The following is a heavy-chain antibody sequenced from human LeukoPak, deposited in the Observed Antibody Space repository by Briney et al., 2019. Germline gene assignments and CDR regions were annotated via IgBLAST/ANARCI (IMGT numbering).Heavy chain of an antibody. V-gene: IGHV3-53*01. CDR3: ARESGSYGLDY. Sequence: GGSLRPSCAASGFTVSTNYMSWVRQAPGKGLEWVSVIYSSGSTYYVDSVKGRFSISRDNSKNTLYLQMNSLRAEDTAVYYCARESGSYGLDYWGQGTLVTVSS. CDR2: IYSSGST. D-gene: IGHD1-26*01. J-gene: IGHJ4*02. CDR1: GFTVSTNY.